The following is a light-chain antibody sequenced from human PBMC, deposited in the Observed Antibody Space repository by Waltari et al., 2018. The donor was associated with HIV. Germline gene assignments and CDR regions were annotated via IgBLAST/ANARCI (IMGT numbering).Light chain of an antibody. CDR3: HHDNGYFQFT. Sequence: DIQMTQSPSTLSASVGDRVTITCRASQNITTLLAWYQQKPGKAPKLLIFETSSLGGGVPSRFSGSGSGTEFTLNISSLQPEDAATYYCHHDNGYFQFTFGPGSKVHI. CDR2: ETS. J-gene: IGKJ3*01. V-gene: IGKV1-5*03. CDR1: QNITTL.